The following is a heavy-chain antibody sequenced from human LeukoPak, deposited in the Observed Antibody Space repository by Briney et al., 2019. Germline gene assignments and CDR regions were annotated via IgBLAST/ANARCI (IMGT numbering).Heavy chain of an antibody. D-gene: IGHD2-2*01. CDR1: GGSFSGYY. V-gene: IGHV4-34*01. J-gene: IGHJ4*02. CDR3: ARGPICSSTSCYHDY. Sequence: PSETLSLTCAVYGGSFSGYYWSWIRQPPGKGLEWIGEINHSGSTNYNPSLKSRVTISVDTSKNQFSLKLSSVTAAGTAVYYCARGPICSSTSCYHDYWGQGTLVTVSS. CDR2: INHSGST.